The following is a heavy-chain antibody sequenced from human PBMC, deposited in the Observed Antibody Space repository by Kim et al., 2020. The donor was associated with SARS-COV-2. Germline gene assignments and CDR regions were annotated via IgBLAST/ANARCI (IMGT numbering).Heavy chain of an antibody. D-gene: IGHD2-15*01. J-gene: IGHJ5*02. CDR2: TYYRSKWYN. CDR1: GDSVSSNSAA. V-gene: IGHV6-1*01. Sequence: SQTLSLTCAISGDSVSSNSAAWNWIRQSPSRGLEWLGRTYYRSKWYNDYAVSVKSRITINPDTSKNQFSLQLNSVTPEDTAVYYCARGGFGRGYCSGGSCSSRFDPGGQGTLVTFSS. CDR3: ARGGFGRGYCSGGSCSSRFDP.